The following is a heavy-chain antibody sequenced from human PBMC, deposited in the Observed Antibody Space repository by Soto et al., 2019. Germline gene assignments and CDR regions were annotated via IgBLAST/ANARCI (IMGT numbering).Heavy chain of an antibody. Sequence: ASVKVSCKASGYTFTSYGISWVRQAPGQGLEWMGWISAYNGNTNYAQKLQGRVTMTTDTSTSTAYMELRSLRSDDTAVYYRARDRYCSGGSCRWFDPWGQGTLVTVSS. CDR3: ARDRYCSGGSCRWFDP. D-gene: IGHD2-15*01. J-gene: IGHJ5*02. CDR2: ISAYNGNT. CDR1: GYTFTSYG. V-gene: IGHV1-18*04.